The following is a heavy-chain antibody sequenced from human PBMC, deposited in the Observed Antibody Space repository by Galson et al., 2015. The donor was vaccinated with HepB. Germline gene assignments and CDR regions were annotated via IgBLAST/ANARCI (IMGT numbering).Heavy chain of an antibody. Sequence: SVKVSCKASGGTFSSYAISWVRQAPGQGLEWMGGIIPILGIANYAQKFQGRVTITADKSTSTAYMELSSLRSEDTAVYYCAQTPPADAFDIWGQGTMVTVSS. CDR3: AQTPPADAFDI. CDR1: GGTFSSYA. CDR2: IIPILGIA. J-gene: IGHJ3*02. V-gene: IGHV1-69*10.